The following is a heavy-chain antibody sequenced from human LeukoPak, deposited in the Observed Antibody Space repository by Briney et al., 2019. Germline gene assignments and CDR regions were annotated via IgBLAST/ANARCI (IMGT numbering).Heavy chain of an antibody. Sequence: GGSLRLSCAASGFTFSSYWMSWVRQAPGKGLEWVANIKQDGSEKYYVDSVKGRFTISRDNAKNSLYLQMNSLRAEDTAVYYCARVTGYMTEDYFDYWGQGTLITVSS. D-gene: IGHD6-13*01. CDR2: IKQDGSEK. CDR3: ARVTGYMTEDYFDY. CDR1: GFTFSSYW. J-gene: IGHJ4*02. V-gene: IGHV3-7*01.